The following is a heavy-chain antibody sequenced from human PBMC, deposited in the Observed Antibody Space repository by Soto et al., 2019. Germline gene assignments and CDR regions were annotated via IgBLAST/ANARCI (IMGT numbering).Heavy chain of an antibody. J-gene: IGHJ6*02. CDR1: GFTFSSYS. Sequence: EVQLVESGGGLVKPGGSLRLSCAASGFTFSSYSMNWVRQAPGKGLEWVSSISSSSSYIYYADSVKGRFTISRDNAKNSMDLQMNSLRGEDTAVYYCARASEYYDYWGGYRVDYYYGMDVWGQGTTVTDFS. V-gene: IGHV3-21*01. D-gene: IGHD3-3*01. CDR3: ARASEYYDYWGGYRVDYYYGMDV. CDR2: ISSSSSYI.